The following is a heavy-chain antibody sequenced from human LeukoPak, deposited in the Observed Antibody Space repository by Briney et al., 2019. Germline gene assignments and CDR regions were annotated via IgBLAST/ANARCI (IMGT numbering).Heavy chain of an antibody. CDR1: GGSISSYY. Sequence: SETLSLTCTVSGGSISSYYWSWIRQPPGKGLEWIGSIYYSGNTYYNPSLKSRVTISVDTSKNQFSLKLSSVTAADTAVYYCARLGGVQLVNDYFDYWGQGTLVTVSS. CDR2: IYYSGNT. J-gene: IGHJ4*02. CDR3: ARLGGVQLVNDYFDY. V-gene: IGHV4-59*05. D-gene: IGHD6-13*01.